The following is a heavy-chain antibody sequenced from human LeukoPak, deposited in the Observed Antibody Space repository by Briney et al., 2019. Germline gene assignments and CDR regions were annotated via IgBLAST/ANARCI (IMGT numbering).Heavy chain of an antibody. CDR2: IDSDGSST. J-gene: IGHJ3*02. V-gene: IGHV3-74*01. CDR3: ARPRRMYGSGSYAFDI. CDR1: GFTFSSYW. D-gene: IGHD3-10*01. Sequence: GGSLRLSCAASGFTFSSYWMHWVRQAPGKGLEWVSRIDSDGSSTNYADSVKGRFTISRDNAKKSLYLQMNSLRAEDTAVYYCARPRRMYGSGSYAFDIWGQGTMVTVSS.